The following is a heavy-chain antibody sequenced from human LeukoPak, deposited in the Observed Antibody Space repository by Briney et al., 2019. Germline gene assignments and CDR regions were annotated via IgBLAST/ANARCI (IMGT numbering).Heavy chain of an antibody. CDR2: ISYDGSSK. J-gene: IGHJ4*02. CDR1: GFTFSYYG. V-gene: IGHV3-30*18. CDR3: AKDGLAAAGWFDY. Sequence: GGSLRLSRAASGFTFSYYGMHWVRQAPGKGLEWVAVISYDGSSKYYADSVKGRFTISRDNSKNTLYLQTNSLRAEDTAVYYCAKDGLAAAGWFDYWGQGTLVTVSS. D-gene: IGHD6-13*01.